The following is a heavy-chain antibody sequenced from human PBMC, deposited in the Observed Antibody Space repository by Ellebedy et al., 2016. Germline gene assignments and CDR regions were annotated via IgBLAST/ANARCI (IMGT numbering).Heavy chain of an antibody. CDR1: GFTFSSYA. CDR2: ISYDGSNK. CDR3: AREQWLGYYFDY. D-gene: IGHD6-19*01. Sequence: GESLKISCAASGFTFSSYAMHWVRQAPGKGLEWVAVISYDGSNKYYADSVKGRFTISRDNSKNTLYLQMNSLRAEDTAVYYCAREQWLGYYFDYWGQGTLVTVSS. V-gene: IGHV3-30-3*01. J-gene: IGHJ4*02.